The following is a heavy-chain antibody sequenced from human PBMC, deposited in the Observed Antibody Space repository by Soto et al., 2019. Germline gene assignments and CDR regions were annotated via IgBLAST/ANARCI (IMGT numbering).Heavy chain of an antibody. V-gene: IGHV1-18*01. CDR1: GYTFTSYG. J-gene: IGHJ4*02. Sequence: QVQLVQSGAEVKKPGASVKVSCKASGYTFTSYGISWVRQAPGQGLEWMGWISAYNGNTNYAQKLQGRVTMTTDTLTSTACMELRSLRSDDTAGYYCARVSVFWSGYYVYYFDYWGQGTLVTVSS. CDR3: ARVSVFWSGYYVYYFDY. D-gene: IGHD3-3*01. CDR2: ISAYNGNT.